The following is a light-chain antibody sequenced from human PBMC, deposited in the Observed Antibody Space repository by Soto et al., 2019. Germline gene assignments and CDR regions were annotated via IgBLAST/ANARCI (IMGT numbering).Light chain of an antibody. V-gene: IGKV3-15*01. CDR1: QSVSSN. CDR2: GAS. Sequence: EIVMTQSPATLSVSPGERATLSCRASQSVSSNLAWYQQKPGQAPRLLIYGASTKATGIPARCSGSGSGTDFPLTISSLQSEDFAVYYCQQYGTWWTFGQGTKVEIK. J-gene: IGKJ1*01. CDR3: QQYGTWWT.